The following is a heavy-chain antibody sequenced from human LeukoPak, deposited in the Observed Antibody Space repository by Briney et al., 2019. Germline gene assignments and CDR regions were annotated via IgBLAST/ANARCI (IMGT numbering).Heavy chain of an antibody. CDR3: ARGPGQWLDYYYYGMDV. Sequence: ASVKVSCKVSGYTLTELSMHWVRQAPGKGLEWMGGFDPEDGETIYAQKFQGRVTMTEDTSTDTAYMELSRLRSDDTAVYYCARGPGQWLDYYYYGMDVWGQGTTVTVSS. CDR1: GYTLTELS. D-gene: IGHD6-19*01. J-gene: IGHJ6*02. CDR2: FDPEDGET. V-gene: IGHV1-24*01.